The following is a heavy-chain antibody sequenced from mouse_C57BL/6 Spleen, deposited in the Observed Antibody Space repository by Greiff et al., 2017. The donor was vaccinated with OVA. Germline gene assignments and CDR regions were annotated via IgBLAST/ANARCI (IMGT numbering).Heavy chain of an antibody. CDR1: GFTFSSYT. V-gene: IGHV5S21*01. Sequence: EVNVVESGEGLVKPGGSLKLSCAASGFTFSSYTMSWVRQTPEKRLEWVAYISSGGDYIYYTDTVKGRFAISRDNATNTLYLQMSSLKSEDTAMYYCARGGAYWDWGQGTTVTV. CDR2: ISSGGDYI. J-gene: IGHJ4*01. CDR3: ARGGAYWD. D-gene: IGHD6-5*01.